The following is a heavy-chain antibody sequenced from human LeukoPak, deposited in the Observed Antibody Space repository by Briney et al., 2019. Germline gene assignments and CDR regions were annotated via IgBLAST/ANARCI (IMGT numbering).Heavy chain of an antibody. V-gene: IGHV4-30-4*01. J-gene: IGHJ4*02. D-gene: IGHD2-2*01. CDR3: ARALQYQLPSHFDY. CDR2: IHYSGST. Sequence: SETLSLTCTVSGGSISSGDYYWSWIRQPPGKGLEWIGYIHYSGSTYYDPSLKSRVTISVDTSKNQFSLKLSSVTAADTAVYYCARALQYQLPSHFDYWGQGTLVTVSS. CDR1: GGSISSGDYY.